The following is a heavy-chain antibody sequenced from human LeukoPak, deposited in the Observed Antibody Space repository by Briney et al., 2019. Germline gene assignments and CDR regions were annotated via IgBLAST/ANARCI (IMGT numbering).Heavy chain of an antibody. D-gene: IGHD3-22*01. CDR2: IYNSGST. CDR3: ASEYYYDSSGYYPFDY. CDR1: GGSISNHY. Sequence: SETLSLTCTVSGGSISNHYWSWIRQPAGKELEWIGRIYNSGSTNYNPSLKSRVTMSVDTSKNQFSLKLSSVTAADTAVYYCASEYYYDSSGYYPFDYWGQGTLVTVSS. J-gene: IGHJ4*02. V-gene: IGHV4-4*07.